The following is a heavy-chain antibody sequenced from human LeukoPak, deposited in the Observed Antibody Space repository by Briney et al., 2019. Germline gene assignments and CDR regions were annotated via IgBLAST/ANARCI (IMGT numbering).Heavy chain of an antibody. CDR2: ISGDGTIK. Sequence: GGSLRLSCEPSGFPFSSYWMLWVRHAPGKGLVWVSRISGDGTIKTYADFVRGRFTISRDNTKNILYLQMNSLRVEDTAIYFCSRSQFDYWGRGVLVTVSS. CDR3: SRSQFDY. V-gene: IGHV3-74*03. CDR1: GFPFSSYW. J-gene: IGHJ4*02.